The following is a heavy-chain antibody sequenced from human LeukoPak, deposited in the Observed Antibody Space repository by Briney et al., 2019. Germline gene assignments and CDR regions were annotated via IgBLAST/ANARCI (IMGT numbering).Heavy chain of an antibody. J-gene: IGHJ4*02. CDR2: IHYTGST. CDR3: AREEASAGDY. V-gene: IGHV4-39*01. D-gene: IGHD6-13*01. Sequence: PSETLSLTCTVSGGSITSSSHFWAWTRQPPGKGLEWIASIHYTGSTFYSPSLQSRVTISVDTSKNQFSLNLRSVTATDTAVYYCAREEASAGDYWGQGTLVTVSS. CDR1: GGSITSSSHF.